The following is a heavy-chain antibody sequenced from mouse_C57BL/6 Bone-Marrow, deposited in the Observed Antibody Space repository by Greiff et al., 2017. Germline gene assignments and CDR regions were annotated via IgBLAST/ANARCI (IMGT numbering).Heavy chain of an antibody. D-gene: IGHD2-5*01. CDR2: INPGSGGT. J-gene: IGHJ3*01. Sequence: QVQLKESGAELVRPGTSVKVSCKASGYAFTNYLIEWVKQRPGQGLEWIGVINPGSGGTNYNEKFKGKATLTADKSSSTAYMQLSSLTSEDSAVYFCARCDSNWWVAWFAYWGQGTLVTVSA. V-gene: IGHV1-54*01. CDR3: ARCDSNWWVAWFAY. CDR1: GYAFTNYL.